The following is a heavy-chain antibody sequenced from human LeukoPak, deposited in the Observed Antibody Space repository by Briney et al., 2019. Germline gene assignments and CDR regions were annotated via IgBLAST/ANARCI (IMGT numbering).Heavy chain of an antibody. D-gene: IGHD5-24*01. CDR2: IYYSGSP. V-gene: IGHV4-61*01. CDR3: ARLDGKVEMAIDY. J-gene: IGHJ4*02. CDR1: GGSVSSGSNY. Sequence: SETLSLTCTVSGGSVSSGSNYWSWLRQPPGKRLEWIGYIYYSGSPNYNPSLNSRVTISLDTSKNQFSLKLSSVTAADTAVYYCARLDGKVEMAIDYWGQGTLVTVSS.